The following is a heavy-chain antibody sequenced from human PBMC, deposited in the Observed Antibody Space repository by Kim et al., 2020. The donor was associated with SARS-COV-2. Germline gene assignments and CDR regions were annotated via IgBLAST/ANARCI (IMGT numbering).Heavy chain of an antibody. J-gene: IGHJ6*02. CDR2: IYYSGST. CDR1: GGSISSYY. V-gene: IGHV4-59*13. CDR3: ARAVRGESRDFYYYYGMDV. Sequence: SETLSLTCTVSGGSISSYYWSWIRQPPGKGLEWIGYIYYSGSTNYNPSLKSRVTISVDTSKNQFSLKLSSVTAADTAVYYCARAVRGESRDFYYYYGMDVWGQGTTVTVSS. D-gene: IGHD3-10*01.